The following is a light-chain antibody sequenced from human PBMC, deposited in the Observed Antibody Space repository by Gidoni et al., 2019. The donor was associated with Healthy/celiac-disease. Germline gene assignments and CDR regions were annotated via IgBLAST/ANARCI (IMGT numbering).Light chain of an antibody. CDR1: QSISSY. CDR3: QQSYSTPA. J-gene: IGKJ1*01. CDR2: AAS. Sequence: DIQMTQSPSSRSASVGDRVTITFRASQSISSYLNWHQQKPGKAPKLLNYAASSLQSGVPSRFSGSGSGTDFTITIRGLQPEDFATYYCQQSYSTPAFGQGTKVEIK. V-gene: IGKV1-39*01.